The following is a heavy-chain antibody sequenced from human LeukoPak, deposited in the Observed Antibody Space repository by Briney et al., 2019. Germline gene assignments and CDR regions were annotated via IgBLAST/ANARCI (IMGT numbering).Heavy chain of an antibody. CDR2: ISSSSSYI. D-gene: IGHD1-26*01. CDR3: ARDISGSYSGGADY. V-gene: IGHV3-21*01. CDR1: GFTFSSYA. J-gene: IGHJ4*02. Sequence: GGSLRLSCAASGFTFSSYAMSWVRQAPGKGLEWVSSISSSSSYIYYADSVKGRFTISRDNAKNSLYLQMNSLRAEDTAVYYCARDISGSYSGGADYWGQGTLVTVSS.